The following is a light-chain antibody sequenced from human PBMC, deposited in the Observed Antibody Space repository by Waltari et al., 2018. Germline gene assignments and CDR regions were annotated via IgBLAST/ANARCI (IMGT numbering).Light chain of an antibody. J-gene: IGLJ2*01. V-gene: IGLV2-14*03. Sequence: QSALTQPASVSGSPGQSITISCTGTSSDIGGYNYVSWYQQHPGKAPKLMIFDVTKRPSGVCDRLAGSKSGNTASLTISGLHTDDESDYYCSSYTSTNTVIFGGGTKVTVL. CDR3: SSYTSTNTVI. CDR2: DVT. CDR1: SSDIGGYNY.